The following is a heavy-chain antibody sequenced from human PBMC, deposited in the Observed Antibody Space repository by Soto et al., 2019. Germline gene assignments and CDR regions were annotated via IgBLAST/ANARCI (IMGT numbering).Heavy chain of an antibody. Sequence: SETLSLTCDVYGGSSGDFYWSWIRQPPGKGLGWIGEIYFSGTTNYNPSLMSRVTISVDTSKNQFSLKLRSVTAADTAVYYCARSYCSGGTCYLDYWGQGTLVTVSS. D-gene: IGHD2-15*01. J-gene: IGHJ4*02. CDR2: IYFSGTT. CDR3: ARSYCSGGTCYLDY. V-gene: IGHV4-34*01. CDR1: GGSSGDFY.